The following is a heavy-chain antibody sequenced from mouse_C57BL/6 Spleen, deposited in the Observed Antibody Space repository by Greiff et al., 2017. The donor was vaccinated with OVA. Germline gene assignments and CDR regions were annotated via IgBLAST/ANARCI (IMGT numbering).Heavy chain of an antibody. CDR1: GYTFTSYW. D-gene: IGHD2-5*01. V-gene: IGHV1-50*01. Sequence: QVQLQQPGAELVKPGASVKLSCKASGYTFTSYWMQWVKQRPGQGLEWIGEIDPSDSYPNYNQKFKGQATLTVDTSSSTAYMQLSSLTAEDSAVYYCARPLYSNYGAWFAYWGQGTLVTVSA. CDR2: IDPSDSYP. CDR3: ARPLYSNYGAWFAY. J-gene: IGHJ3*01.